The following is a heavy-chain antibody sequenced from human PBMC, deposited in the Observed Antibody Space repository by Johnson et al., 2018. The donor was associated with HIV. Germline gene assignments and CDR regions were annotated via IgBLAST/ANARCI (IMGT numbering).Heavy chain of an antibody. V-gene: IGHV3-66*01. CDR2: IYKGGST. CDR3: ARVGEYGQAFDI. Sequence: MLLVESGGGVVQPGRSLRLSCAASGFTFSDYYMSWIRQAPGKGLEWVAVIYKGGSTYYTDSVKGKFTISRDTSKNTVFLQMNSLRAEDTAVYFCARVGEYGQAFDIWGQGTMVTVSS. J-gene: IGHJ3*02. CDR1: GFTFSDYY. D-gene: IGHD1-26*01.